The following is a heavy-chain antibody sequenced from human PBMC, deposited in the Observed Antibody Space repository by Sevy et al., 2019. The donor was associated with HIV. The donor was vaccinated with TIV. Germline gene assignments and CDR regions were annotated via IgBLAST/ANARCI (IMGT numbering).Heavy chain of an antibody. Sequence: ASVKVSCKASGYTFIGYFMHWVRQAPGQGLEWMGWINPNRGDTNYSQKFQDRVTMTRDTSINTAYMELSRLRSDDTALYYCARDMELVNEGTQEFYYWGQGTLVTVSS. J-gene: IGHJ4*02. CDR3: ARDMELVNEGTQEFYY. CDR1: GYTFIGYF. CDR2: INPNRGDT. D-gene: IGHD1-7*01. V-gene: IGHV1-2*02.